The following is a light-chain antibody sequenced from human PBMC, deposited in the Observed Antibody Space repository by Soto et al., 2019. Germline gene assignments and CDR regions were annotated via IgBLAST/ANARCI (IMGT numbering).Light chain of an antibody. CDR3: QQANSFTWT. Sequence: DVQLTLSPSSVSASVGGRVTITCWGRQGSRRWLAWYQQKLGKAPNLXIYAASSVQSGVPSRFSGSGSGTDFTLTISSLQPEDFATYYCQQANSFTWTFGQGTKVDIK. V-gene: IGKV1-12*01. CDR2: AAS. J-gene: IGKJ1*01. CDR1: QGSRRW.